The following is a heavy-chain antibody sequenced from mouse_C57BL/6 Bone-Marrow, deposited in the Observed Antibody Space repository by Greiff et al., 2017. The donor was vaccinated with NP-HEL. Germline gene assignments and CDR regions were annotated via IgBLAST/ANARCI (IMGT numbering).Heavy chain of an antibody. D-gene: IGHD2-1*01. V-gene: IGHV1-69*01. CDR1: GYTFTSYW. CDR3: ARRGGYGNYGCYYAMDY. Sequence: QVQLQQPGAELVMPGASVKLSCKASGYTFTSYWMHWVKQRPGQGLEWIGEIDPSDSYTNYNQKFKGKSTLTVDKSSSTAYMQRSSLTSEDSAVYYCARRGGYGNYGCYYAMDYWGQGTSVTVSS. J-gene: IGHJ4*01. CDR2: IDPSDSYT.